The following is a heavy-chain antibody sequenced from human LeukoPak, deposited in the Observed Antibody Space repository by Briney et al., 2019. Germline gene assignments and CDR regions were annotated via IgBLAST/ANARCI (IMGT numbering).Heavy chain of an antibody. V-gene: IGHV1-8*01. CDR3: ARVVSGWYVSDYYYYMDV. D-gene: IGHD6-19*01. J-gene: IGHJ6*03. CDR2: MNPNSGNT. Sequence: ASVKVSCKASGYTFTSYDINWVRQATGQGLEWMGWMNPNSGNTGYAQKFQGRVTMTRNTFISTAYMELSSLRSEDTAVYYCARVVSGWYVSDYYYYMDVWGKGTTVTVSS. CDR1: GYTFTSYD.